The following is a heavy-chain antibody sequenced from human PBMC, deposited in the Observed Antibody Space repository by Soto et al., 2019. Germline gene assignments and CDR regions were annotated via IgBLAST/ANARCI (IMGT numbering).Heavy chain of an antibody. CDR2: IWYDGSNK. Sequence: QVQLVESGGGVVQPGRSLRLSCAASGFTFSSYGMHWVRQAPGKGLEWVAVIWYDGSNKYYADSVKGRFTISRDNSKNTLYLQMNSLRAEDTAVYYCARAARSSSRLDPWGQGTLVTVSS. CDR1: GFTFSSYG. CDR3: ARAARSSSRLDP. J-gene: IGHJ5*02. V-gene: IGHV3-33*01.